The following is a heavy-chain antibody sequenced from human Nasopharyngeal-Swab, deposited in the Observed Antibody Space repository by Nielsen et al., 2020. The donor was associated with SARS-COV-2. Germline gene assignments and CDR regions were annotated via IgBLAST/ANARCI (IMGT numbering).Heavy chain of an antibody. D-gene: IGHD5-12*01. Sequence: SVKVSCKSSGDTFTNSAISWVRQAPGQGLEWMGGIVHALGLPNYAHKFRGRVTISADRSTATSYLELSSLRSDDTAIYYCARAGEYGAYDSPDYWGQGTLVTVSS. CDR3: ARAGEYGAYDSPDY. V-gene: IGHV1-69*10. CDR2: IVHALGLP. J-gene: IGHJ4*02. CDR1: GDTFTNSA.